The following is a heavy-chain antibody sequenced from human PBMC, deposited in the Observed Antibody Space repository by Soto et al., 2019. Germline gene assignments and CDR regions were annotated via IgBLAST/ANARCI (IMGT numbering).Heavy chain of an antibody. D-gene: IGHD6-13*01. CDR3: ARDEGWDSSSWYGGYYGMDV. V-gene: IGHV3-30-3*01. CDR1: GFTFSSYA. CDR2: ISYDGSNK. Sequence: QVQLVESGGGVVQPGRSLRLSCAASGFTFSSYAMHWVRQAPGKGLEWVAVISYDGSNKYYADSVKGRFTISRDNSENTRYLQMNSLRAEDTAVYYCARDEGWDSSSWYGGYYGMDVWGQGTTVTVSS. J-gene: IGHJ6*02.